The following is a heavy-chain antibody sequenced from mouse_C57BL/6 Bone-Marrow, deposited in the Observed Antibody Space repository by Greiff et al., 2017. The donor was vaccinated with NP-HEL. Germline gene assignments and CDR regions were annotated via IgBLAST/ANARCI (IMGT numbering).Heavy chain of an antibody. Sequence: EVQLVESGGGLVKPGGSLKLSCAASGFTFSSYAMSWVRQTPEKRLEWVATISDGGSYTYYPDNVKGRFTISRDNAKNNLYLQMSHLKSEDTAMYYCARDLTMVTTWFAYWGQGTLVTVSA. D-gene: IGHD2-2*01. CDR1: GFTFSSYA. J-gene: IGHJ3*01. CDR3: ARDLTMVTTWFAY. CDR2: ISDGGSYT. V-gene: IGHV5-4*01.